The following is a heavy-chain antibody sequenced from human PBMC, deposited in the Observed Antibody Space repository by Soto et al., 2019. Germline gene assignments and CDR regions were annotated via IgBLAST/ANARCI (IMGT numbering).Heavy chain of an antibody. Sequence: SVKVSCKASGGTFSSYAISWVRQAPGQGLDWMGGIIPIFGTANYAQKFQGRVTITADESTSTAYMELSSLRSEDTAVYYCARDVRGKCSGGSCYSGMDYWGRGTLVTVYS. CDR2: IIPIFGTA. CDR3: ARDVRGKCSGGSCYSGMDY. J-gene: IGHJ4*02. V-gene: IGHV1-69*13. CDR1: GGTFSSYA. D-gene: IGHD2-15*01.